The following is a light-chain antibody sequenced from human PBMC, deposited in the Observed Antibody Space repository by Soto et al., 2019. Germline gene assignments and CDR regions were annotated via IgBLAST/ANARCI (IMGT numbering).Light chain of an antibody. J-gene: IGLJ1*01. Sequence: QPVLTQPPSASGTPGQRVTISCSGSTSNIGSNNVNWYRQLPGTAPKLLLFNNERRPSGVPGRVSGSKSGTSASLAISGLQSDDEADYYCYSYAGTYTNVFGTGTKLTVL. CDR2: NNE. V-gene: IGLV1-44*01. CDR1: TSNIGSNN. CDR3: YSYAGTYTNV.